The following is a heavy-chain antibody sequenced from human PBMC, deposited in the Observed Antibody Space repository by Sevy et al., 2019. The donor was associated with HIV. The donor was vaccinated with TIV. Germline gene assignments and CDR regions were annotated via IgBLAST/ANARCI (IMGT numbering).Heavy chain of an antibody. J-gene: IGHJ4*02. CDR1: GYTFTSYD. CDR3: ARGLYYGDYEGGY. CDR2: MNPNSGNT. Sequence: ASVKVSCKASGYTFTSYDINWVRQATGQGLEWMGWMNPNSGNTGYAQKFQGRVTMTRNTSISTAYMELSSLRSEDTDAYYCARGLYYGDYEGGYWGQGTLVTVSS. V-gene: IGHV1-8*01. D-gene: IGHD4-17*01.